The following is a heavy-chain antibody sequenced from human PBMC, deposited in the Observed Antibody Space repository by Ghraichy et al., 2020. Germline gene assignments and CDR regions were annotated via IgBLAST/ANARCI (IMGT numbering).Heavy chain of an antibody. D-gene: IGHD4-17*01. CDR3: QMRKNHDYGDYRGRDYGMDV. Sequence: ASVKVSCKASGYTFTSYYMHWVRQAPGQGLEWMGIINPSGGSTSYAQKFQGRVTMTRDTSTSTVYMELSSLRSEDTAVYYCQMRKNHDYGDYRGRDYGMDVWGQGTTVTVSS. V-gene: IGHV1-46*01. J-gene: IGHJ6*02. CDR1: GYTFTSYY. CDR2: INPSGGST.